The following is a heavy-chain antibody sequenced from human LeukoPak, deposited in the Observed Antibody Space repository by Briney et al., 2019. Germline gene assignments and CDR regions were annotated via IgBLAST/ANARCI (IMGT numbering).Heavy chain of an antibody. D-gene: IGHD5-24*01. CDR1: GFTFSNYA. CDR2: ISSSDGNT. CDR3: AKNYEMDTIPYFDY. V-gene: IGHV3-23*01. J-gene: IGHJ4*02. Sequence: GGSLRLSCVASGFTFSNYAMTWVRQAPGKGLEWVSDISSSDGNTYYADSVKGRFTISRDNSQNTLYLQMHSLRPEDTALYYCAKNYEMDTIPYFDYWGQGVLVTVSS.